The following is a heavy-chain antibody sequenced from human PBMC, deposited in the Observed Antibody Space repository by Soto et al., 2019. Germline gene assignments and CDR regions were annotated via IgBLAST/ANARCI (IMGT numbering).Heavy chain of an antibody. CDR2: IFFSGHT. Sequence: SETLSLTCIVSGGSISSSSYYWGWIRQPPGKGLEWIGSIFFSGHTYYNPSLKSRVTISVDTSKNQFSLKLRSVTAADTAVYYCARLRVDIAGAGMIDYWGQGTLVTVSS. J-gene: IGHJ4*02. CDR1: GGSISSSSYY. D-gene: IGHD6-13*01. V-gene: IGHV4-39*01. CDR3: ARLRVDIAGAGMIDY.